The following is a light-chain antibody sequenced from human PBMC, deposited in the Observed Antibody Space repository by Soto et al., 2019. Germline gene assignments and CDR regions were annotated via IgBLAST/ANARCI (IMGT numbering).Light chain of an antibody. CDR3: QQYTARSPWT. Sequence: EIVMTQSPVTLSVSPGERATLSCRASHHVATNLAWYQQKPGQAPRLLIYGASTRATGISAMFSGSGSGAEFTLTISSRQSDDFAAFYCQQYTARSPWTFGQGTKV. J-gene: IGKJ1*01. V-gene: IGKV3-15*01. CDR1: HHVATN. CDR2: GAS.